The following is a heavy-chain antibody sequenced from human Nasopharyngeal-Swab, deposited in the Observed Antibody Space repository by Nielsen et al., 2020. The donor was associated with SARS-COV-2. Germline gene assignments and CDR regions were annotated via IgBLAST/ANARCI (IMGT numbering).Heavy chain of an antibody. CDR2: ISFGGVTT. J-gene: IGHJ4*02. CDR3: VKAVGRYYDSGVYSDY. CDR1: GFTFSSYA. V-gene: IGHV3-23*01. D-gene: IGHD3-22*01. Sequence: ESLKISCATSGFTFSSYAMSWVRQAPGRGLELVSGISFGGVTTYYADSGKGRFTISRDNSKNTLYLQMNSLSAEDTALYYCVKAVGRYYDSGVYSDYWGQGTLVTVSS.